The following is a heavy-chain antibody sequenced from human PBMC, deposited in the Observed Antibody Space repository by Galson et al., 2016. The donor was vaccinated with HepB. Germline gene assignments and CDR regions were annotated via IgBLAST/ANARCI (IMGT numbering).Heavy chain of an antibody. J-gene: IGHJ4*02. Sequence: SLRLSCAASGFTFSSYVMSWVRQAPGQGLGWVSGIVGSGGTTYCAESVQGRFIVSRDNSKNILHLQMDSLRVEDTAIYYCASQQLWPSFDYWGQGILVTVSS. CDR2: IVGSGGTT. V-gene: IGHV3-23*01. CDR3: ASQQLWPSFDY. CDR1: GFTFSSYV. D-gene: IGHD5-18*01.